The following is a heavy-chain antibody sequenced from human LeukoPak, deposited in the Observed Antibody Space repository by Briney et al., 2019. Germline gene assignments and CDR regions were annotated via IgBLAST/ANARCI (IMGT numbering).Heavy chain of an antibody. Sequence: PSETLSLTCTVSGGSISSYYWSWIRQPPGKGLEWIGYIYYSGSTNYNPSLKSRVTISVDTSKNQFSLRLSSVTAADTAVYYCARAMVRDYWGQGTLVTVSS. CDR2: IYYSGST. D-gene: IGHD3-10*01. V-gene: IGHV4-59*12. CDR1: GGSISSYY. CDR3: ARAMVRDY. J-gene: IGHJ4*02.